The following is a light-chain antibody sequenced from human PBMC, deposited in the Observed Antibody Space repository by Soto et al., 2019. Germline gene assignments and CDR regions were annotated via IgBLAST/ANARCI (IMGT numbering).Light chain of an antibody. V-gene: IGKV4-1*01. CDR1: ESVLYSSNNKNY. CDR3: QQRSNWPWT. J-gene: IGKJ1*01. Sequence: MVMTHSPDSLAVSLGERASINGKSRESVLYSSNNKNYLAWYQQKPGQPPKLLIYWASTRESGVPARVSGSGSGTDFTLTISSLEPEDFAVYYCQQRSNWPWTFGQGTKVDIK. CDR2: WAS.